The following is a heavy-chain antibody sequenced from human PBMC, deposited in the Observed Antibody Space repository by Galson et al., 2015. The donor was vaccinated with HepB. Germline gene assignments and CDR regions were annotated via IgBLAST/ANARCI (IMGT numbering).Heavy chain of an antibody. D-gene: IGHD2-21*02. CDR2: IRGKSYGGTT. Sequence: SLRLSCAASGFNFAHYGMSWFRQAPGKGLEWVGLIRGKSYGGTTEYAASVRGRFTISRDDSNSSVYLQMDSLRSEDTSTYFCSRTCGGDCYFFDFWGQGSLVRVSS. J-gene: IGHJ4*02. CDR3: SRTCGGDCYFFDF. CDR1: GFNFAHYG. V-gene: IGHV3-49*03.